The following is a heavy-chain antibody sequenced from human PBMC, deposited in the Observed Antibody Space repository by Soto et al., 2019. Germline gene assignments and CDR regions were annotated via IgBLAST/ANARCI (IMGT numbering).Heavy chain of an antibody. D-gene: IGHD3-22*01. J-gene: IGHJ4*02. CDR1: GGSFSGYY. CDR3: AKDPRKIVVATEGFDY. CDR2: INHSGST. V-gene: IGHV4-34*01. Sequence: SETLSLTCAVYGGSFSGYYWSWIRQPPGKGLEWIGEINHSGSTNYNPSLKSRVTISVDTSKNQFSLKLSSVTAADTAVYYCAKDPRKIVVATEGFDYWGQGTLVTVSS.